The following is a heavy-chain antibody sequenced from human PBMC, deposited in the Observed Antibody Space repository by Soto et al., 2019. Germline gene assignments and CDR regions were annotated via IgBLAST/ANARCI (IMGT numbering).Heavy chain of an antibody. V-gene: IGHV5-10-1*01. J-gene: IGHJ4*02. CDR3: ASHQYYYDSSGYYPFDY. CDR2: IDPSDSYT. Sequence: PGESLKISCKGSGYSFTSYWISWVRQMPGKGLEWMGRIDPSDSYTNYSPSFQGHVTISADKSISTAYLQWSSLKASDTAMYYCASHQYYYDSSGYYPFDYWGQGTLVTVSS. D-gene: IGHD3-22*01. CDR1: GYSFTSYW.